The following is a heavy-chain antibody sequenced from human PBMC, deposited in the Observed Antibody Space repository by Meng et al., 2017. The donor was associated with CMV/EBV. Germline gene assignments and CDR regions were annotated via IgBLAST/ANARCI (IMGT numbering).Heavy chain of an antibody. J-gene: IGHJ4*02. CDR2: ISWNSGSI. V-gene: IGHV3-9*01. CDR1: GFTFDDYA. D-gene: IGHD6-6*01. CDR3: AKDLEYSSSWSFDY. Sequence: SLKISCAASGFTFDDYAMHWVRQAPGKGLEWVSGISWNSGSIGYADSVKGRFTISRDNAKNSLYLQMNSLRAEDTALYCCAKDLEYSSSWSFDYWGQGTLVTVSS.